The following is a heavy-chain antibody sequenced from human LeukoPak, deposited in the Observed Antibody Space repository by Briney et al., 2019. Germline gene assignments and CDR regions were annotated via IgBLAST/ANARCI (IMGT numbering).Heavy chain of an antibody. Sequence: GGSLRLSCAASGFTFSSYSMNWVRQAPGKGLEWVSSISSSSSNIYYADSVKGRFTISRDNAKNSLYLQMNSLRLEDTAVYYCATESSDILTGYYLAYWGQGTLVTVSS. D-gene: IGHD3-9*01. J-gene: IGHJ4*02. V-gene: IGHV3-21*04. CDR1: GFTFSSYS. CDR3: ATESSDILTGYYLAY. CDR2: ISSSSSNI.